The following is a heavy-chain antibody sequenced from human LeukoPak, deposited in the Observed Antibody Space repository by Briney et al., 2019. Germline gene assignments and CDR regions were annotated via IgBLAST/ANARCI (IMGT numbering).Heavy chain of an antibody. D-gene: IGHD3-3*01. CDR2: INPNSGGT. CDR3: ASEGGITIFP. J-gene: IGHJ5*02. Sequence: ASVKVSCKASGYTFTSYGISWVRQAPGQGLEWMGWINPNSGGTNYAQKFQGRVTMTRDTSISTAYMELSRLRSDDTAVYYCASEGGITIFPWGQGTLVTVSS. CDR1: GYTFTSYG. V-gene: IGHV1-2*02.